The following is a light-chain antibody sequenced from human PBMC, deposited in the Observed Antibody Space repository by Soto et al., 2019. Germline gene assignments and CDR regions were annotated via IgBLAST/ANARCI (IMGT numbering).Light chain of an antibody. CDR2: EVS. J-gene: IGKJ1*01. V-gene: IGKV3-15*01. Sequence: EIVMTQSPATLSLSPGEIATLSCSASERLTGYLAWYQHRPGQAPRLLIYEVSTRATYIPARFSGRGSRTAFTLTISSLQAEDSAVYYCQKYQDWPRTFGQGTKVDIK. CDR3: QKYQDWPRT. CDR1: ERLTGY.